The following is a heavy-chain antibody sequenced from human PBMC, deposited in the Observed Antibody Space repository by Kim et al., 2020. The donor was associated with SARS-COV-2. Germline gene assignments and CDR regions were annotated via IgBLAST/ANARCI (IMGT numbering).Heavy chain of an antibody. Sequence: SETLSLTCTVSGGSISSYYWSWIRQPPGKGLEWIGYIYYSGSTNYNPSLKSRVTISVDTSKNQFSLKLSSVTAADTAVYYCTGGNYYYYYYGMDVWGQGTTVTVSS. J-gene: IGHJ6*02. CDR3: TGGNYYYYYYGMDV. CDR1: GGSISSYY. V-gene: IGHV4-59*08. D-gene: IGHD1-1*01. CDR2: IYYSGST.